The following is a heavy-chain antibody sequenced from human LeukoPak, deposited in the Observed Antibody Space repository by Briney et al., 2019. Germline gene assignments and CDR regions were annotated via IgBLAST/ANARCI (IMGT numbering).Heavy chain of an antibody. Sequence: GGSLRLSCAASGFTFSSYAMHWVRQAPGKGLEWVAVISYDGSNKYYADSVKGRFTISRDNSKNTLYLQMNRLRAEDTAVYYCARVSTYSSSWDEYYFDYWGQGTLVTVSS. J-gene: IGHJ4*02. V-gene: IGHV3-30*04. CDR1: GFTFSSYA. D-gene: IGHD6-13*01. CDR3: ARVSTYSSSWDEYYFDY. CDR2: ISYDGSNK.